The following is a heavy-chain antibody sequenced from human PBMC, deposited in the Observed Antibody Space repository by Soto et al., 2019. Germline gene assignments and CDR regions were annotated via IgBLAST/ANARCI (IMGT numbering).Heavy chain of an antibody. V-gene: IGHV4-59*01. CDR3: AGEGDEYGDYGLGGSGNYCDD. CDR1: GGSISSYY. CDR2: IYYSGST. J-gene: IGHJ4*02. Sequence: SETLSLTCTVSGGSISSYYWSWIRQPPGKGLEWIGYIYYSGSTNYNPALKSRVTIAVDTYKNQFPLKLSSVTGADTAVDYCAGEGDEYGDYGLGGSGNYCDDWGQGTLVTVSS. D-gene: IGHD4-17*01.